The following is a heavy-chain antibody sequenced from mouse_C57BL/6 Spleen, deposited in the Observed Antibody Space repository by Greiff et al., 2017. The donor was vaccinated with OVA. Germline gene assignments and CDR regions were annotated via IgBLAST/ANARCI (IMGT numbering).Heavy chain of an antibody. V-gene: IGHV10-3*01. J-gene: IGHJ1*03. Sequence: EVKLVESGGGLVQPKGSLKLSCAASGFTFNTYAMHWVRQAPGKGLEWVARIRSKSSNYATYYAVSVKDRFTISGDDSQSLLYLQMNKLKTEDTAMYYCVRGHIYYGNWYFDVWGTGTTVTVSS. D-gene: IGHD2-1*01. CDR1: GFTFNTYA. CDR3: VRGHIYYGNWYFDV. CDR2: IRSKSSNYAT.